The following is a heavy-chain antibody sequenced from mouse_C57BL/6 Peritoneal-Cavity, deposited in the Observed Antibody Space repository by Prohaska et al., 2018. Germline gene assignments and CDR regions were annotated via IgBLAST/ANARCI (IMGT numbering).Heavy chain of an antibody. Sequence: GKGLEWLGVIWRGGSTDHNAAFMSRLSITKDNSKSQVVFKMNILQSDDPAIFYCAKDSYPASSPSWHFDVWDTGTTVTVSS. V-gene: IGHV2-5*01. CDR2: IWRGGST. D-gene: IGHD1-1*01. J-gene: IGHJ1*03. CDR3: AKDSYPASSPSWHFDV.